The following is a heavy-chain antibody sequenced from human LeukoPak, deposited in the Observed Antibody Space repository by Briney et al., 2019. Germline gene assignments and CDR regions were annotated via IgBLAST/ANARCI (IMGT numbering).Heavy chain of an antibody. J-gene: IGHJ4*02. CDR1: GFTFSNAW. Sequence: GGSLRLSCAASGFTFSNAWTSWVRQAPGKGLEWVSVFYSGGSTYYADSVKGRFTISRDNSKNTLYFQMNSLRAEDTAVYYCARGPGWNYFDYWGQGTLVTVSS. D-gene: IGHD6-19*01. CDR3: ARGPGWNYFDY. V-gene: IGHV3-66*01. CDR2: FYSGGST.